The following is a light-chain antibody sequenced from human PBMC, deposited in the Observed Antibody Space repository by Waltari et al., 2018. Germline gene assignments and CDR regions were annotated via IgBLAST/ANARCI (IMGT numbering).Light chain of an antibody. CDR2: EVA. Sequence: QSALTQPASVSGSPGQSITISCTGTSSDVGNDNLVSWYQHHPGKAPKLMIYEVAKRPSGVSNRFSGSKSGNTASLTISGLQAEDEADYFCCSYASSSTLLFGGGTKVTVL. CDR3: CSYASSSTLL. J-gene: IGLJ2*01. CDR1: SSDVGNDNL. V-gene: IGLV2-23*02.